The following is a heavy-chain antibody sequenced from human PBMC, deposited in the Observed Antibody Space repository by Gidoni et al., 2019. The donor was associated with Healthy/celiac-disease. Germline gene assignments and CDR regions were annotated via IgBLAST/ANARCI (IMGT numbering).Heavy chain of an antibody. CDR3: ARGSSYYDSSALFGFYWYFDL. Sequence: QVQLQESGPGLVKPSQTLSLTCTVSGGSISSGDYYWSWIRQPPGKGLEWIGYIYYSGSTYYNPSLKSRVTISVDTSKNQFSLKLSSVTAADTAVYYCARGSSYYDSSALFGFYWYFDLWGRGTLVTVSS. J-gene: IGHJ2*01. V-gene: IGHV4-30-4*01. CDR1: GGSISSGDYY. CDR2: IYYSGST. D-gene: IGHD3-22*01.